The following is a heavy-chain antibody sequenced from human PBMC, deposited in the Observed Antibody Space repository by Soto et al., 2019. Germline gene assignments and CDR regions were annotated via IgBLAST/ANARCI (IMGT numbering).Heavy chain of an antibody. V-gene: IGHV4-61*08. CDR1: GGSIDSGDYY. CDR2: VYYSGTT. D-gene: IGHD6-19*01. J-gene: IGHJ5*02. Sequence: PSETLSLTCTVSGGSIDSGDYYWSWIRQPPGKGLEWIGYVYYSGTTNYNPFLKSRVTLSLDKSKNQFSLKMNSVTAADTAVYYWARDVSAPPEYFGPWGQGTLVTVSS. CDR3: ARDVSAPPEYFGP.